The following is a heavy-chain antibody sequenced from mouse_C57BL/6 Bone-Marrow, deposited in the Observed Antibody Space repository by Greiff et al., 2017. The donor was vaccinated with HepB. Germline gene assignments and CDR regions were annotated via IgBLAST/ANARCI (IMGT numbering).Heavy chain of an antibody. CDR2: IYPRGGNT. J-gene: IGHJ4*01. CDR1: GYTFTSYG. D-gene: IGHD2-4*01. Sequence: QVQLQQSGAELARPGASVKLSCKASGYTFTSYGISWVKQRTGQGLEWIGEIYPRGGNTYYNEKFKGKATLTADKSSSTAYMELRSLTSEDSAVYFCATPHYDYYAMDYWGQGTSVTVSS. CDR3: ATPHYDYYAMDY. V-gene: IGHV1-81*01.